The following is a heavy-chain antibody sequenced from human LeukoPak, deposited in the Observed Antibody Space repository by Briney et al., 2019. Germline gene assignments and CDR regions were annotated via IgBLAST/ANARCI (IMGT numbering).Heavy chain of an antibody. D-gene: IGHD6-25*01. Sequence: SETLSLTCAVYGGSFGDYYWSWIRQPPGKGLEWIGEINHSGSTNYNPSLKSRVTISVDTSKNQFSLKLSSVTAADTAVYYCARDGSPKDYYYYYMDVWGKGTTVTVSS. CDR2: INHSGST. J-gene: IGHJ6*03. CDR1: GGSFGDYY. V-gene: IGHV4-34*01. CDR3: ARDGSPKDYYYYYMDV.